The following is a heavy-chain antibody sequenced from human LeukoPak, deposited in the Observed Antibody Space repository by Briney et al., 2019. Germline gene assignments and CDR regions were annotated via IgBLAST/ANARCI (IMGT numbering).Heavy chain of an antibody. CDR1: GFTFNTYA. V-gene: IGHV3-23*01. D-gene: IGHD3-22*01. Sequence: GGSLRLSCAASGFTFNTYAMSWVRQAPGKGLEWDSGISGSGVSTYYADSVKGRFTISRDNSKNTLYVQMNSLRAEDTALYYCAKGRYYYDGSGYSLDYWGQGTLVTVSS. CDR3: AKGRYYYDGSGYSLDY. CDR2: ISGSGVST. J-gene: IGHJ4*02.